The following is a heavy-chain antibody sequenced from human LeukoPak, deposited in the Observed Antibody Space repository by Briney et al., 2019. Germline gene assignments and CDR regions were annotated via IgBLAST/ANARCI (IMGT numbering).Heavy chain of an antibody. CDR2: ISGNGGVT. Sequence: GGSLRLSCAASGFTFSNYAMNWVRQAPGMGLEWVSVISGNGGVTYYADSVKGRFTISSDTSKNTPNLQINRLRADDAAGYYFAQDWCLRGLIRIFDYWGQGTQVTVSS. D-gene: IGHD3-10*01. CDR1: GFTFSNYA. CDR3: AQDWCLRGLIRIFDY. J-gene: IGHJ4*02. V-gene: IGHV3-23*01.